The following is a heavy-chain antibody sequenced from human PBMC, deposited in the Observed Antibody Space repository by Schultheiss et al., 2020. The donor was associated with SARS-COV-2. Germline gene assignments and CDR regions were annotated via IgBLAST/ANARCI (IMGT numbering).Heavy chain of an antibody. Sequence: ASVKVSCKASGYTFTSYDINWVRQAPGQGLEWMGWISAYNGNTNYAQKFQGWVTMTRDTSISTAYMELSRLRSDDTAVYYCARDHIAVANYFDYWGQGTLVTVSS. CDR1: GYTFTSYD. V-gene: IGHV1-2*04. D-gene: IGHD6-19*01. CDR3: ARDHIAVANYFDY. J-gene: IGHJ4*02. CDR2: ISAYNGNT.